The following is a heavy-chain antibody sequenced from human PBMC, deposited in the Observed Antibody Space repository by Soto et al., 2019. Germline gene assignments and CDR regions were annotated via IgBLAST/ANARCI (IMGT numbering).Heavy chain of an antibody. J-gene: IGHJ5*02. CDR2: IDGSGGIT. D-gene: IGHD3-10*01. Sequence: GGSLRLSCAASGLTFGTTDMSWVRQAPGEGLEWVSTIDGSGGITYYADSVKGRFTISRDNSRNTVYLQMNSLRGDDTALYYCVKNSGWFNTWGQGALVTVSS. V-gene: IGHV3-23*01. CDR1: GLTFGTTD. CDR3: VKNSGWFNT.